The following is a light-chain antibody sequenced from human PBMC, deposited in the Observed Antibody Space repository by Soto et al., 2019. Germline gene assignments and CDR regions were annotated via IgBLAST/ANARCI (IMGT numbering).Light chain of an antibody. CDR3: QHYDTSPRT. CDR1: QKLSSSY. Sequence: IVFIHSPRTLSLSPGNRPALSCRPRQKLSSSYLAWYQQKPGQAPRILIYAASSRASGIPDRFSGSGSGTDFTLTISRLEPEDFAVYYCQHYDTSPRTFGQGTKVDIK. V-gene: IGKV3-20*01. J-gene: IGKJ1*01. CDR2: AAS.